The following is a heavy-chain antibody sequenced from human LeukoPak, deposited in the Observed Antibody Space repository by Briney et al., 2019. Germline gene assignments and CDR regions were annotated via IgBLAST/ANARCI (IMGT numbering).Heavy chain of an antibody. J-gene: IGHJ4*02. V-gene: IGHV3-30-3*01. Sequence: GGSLRLSCAASGFTFSSYAMHWVRQAPGKGLEWVAVISYDGSNKYYADSVKGRFNIYRDNSKNTLYLQMNSLRAEDTAVYYCARDVNRDWYYDFWSGYIYWGQGTLVTVSS. CDR3: ARDVNRDWYYDFWSGYIY. D-gene: IGHD3-3*01. CDR1: GFTFSSYA. CDR2: ISYDGSNK.